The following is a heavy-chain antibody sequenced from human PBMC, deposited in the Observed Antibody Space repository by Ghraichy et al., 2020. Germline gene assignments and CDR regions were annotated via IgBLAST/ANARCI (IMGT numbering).Heavy chain of an antibody. CDR1: GDSISSRY. Sequence: SETLSLTCTVSGDSISSRYWNWIRQPPGKGLEWIGYVHNSGATKYNPSLQSRVTISGDTSKNQFSLKMTSVTAADTAVYYCVAGGGWLPDYWGQGILVTVSS. CDR3: VAGGGWLPDY. D-gene: IGHD6-19*01. V-gene: IGHV4-59*11. J-gene: IGHJ4*02. CDR2: VHNSGAT.